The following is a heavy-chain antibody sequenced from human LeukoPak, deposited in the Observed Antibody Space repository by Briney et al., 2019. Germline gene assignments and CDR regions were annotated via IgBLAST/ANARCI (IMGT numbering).Heavy chain of an antibody. CDR2: IYYSGST. D-gene: IGHD6-19*01. Sequence: PSETLSLTCTVSGGSISSYYWSWIRQPPGKGLEWIGYIYYSGSTNYNPSLKSRVTISVDTSKNQFSLKLSSVTAADTAVYYCARDSRQRWLVPVYWGQGTLVTVSS. CDR1: GGSISSYY. J-gene: IGHJ4*02. CDR3: ARDSRQRWLVPVY. V-gene: IGHV4-59*01.